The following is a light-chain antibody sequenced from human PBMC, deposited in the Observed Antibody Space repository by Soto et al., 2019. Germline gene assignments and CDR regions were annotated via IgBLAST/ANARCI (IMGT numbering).Light chain of an antibody. CDR3: QQYNNWPPYT. CDR1: QSVSSN. CDR2: GPS. V-gene: IGKV3-15*01. Sequence: EIVMTQSPATLSVSPGERATLSCRASQSVSSNLAWYQQKPAQAPRLLIYGPSTSATGIPARFSGSGSGTEFTLTISSLQSEDFAVYYGQQYNNWPPYTFGQGTKLEIK. J-gene: IGKJ2*01.